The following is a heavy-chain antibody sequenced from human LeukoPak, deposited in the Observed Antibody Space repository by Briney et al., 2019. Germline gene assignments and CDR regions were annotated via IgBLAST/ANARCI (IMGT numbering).Heavy chain of an antibody. CDR1: GFTVSSTY. CDR3: ARGYSSSWYD. J-gene: IGHJ4*02. Sequence: GGSLRLSCAASGFTVSSTYGSWVRQVPGKGLELVSVIFTGGTTYYADSVRDRFTISRDNSKNTLFLQMNSLRAEDTAMYYCARGYSSSWYDWGQGTLVTVSS. D-gene: IGHD6-13*01. CDR2: IFTGGTT. V-gene: IGHV3-53*01.